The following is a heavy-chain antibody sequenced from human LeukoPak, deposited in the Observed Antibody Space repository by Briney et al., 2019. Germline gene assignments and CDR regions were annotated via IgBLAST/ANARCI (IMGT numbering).Heavy chain of an antibody. V-gene: IGHV3-48*03. D-gene: IGHD3-22*01. J-gene: IGHJ4*02. CDR3: AKDGVYYYDSSGYYIYDRYFDY. CDR1: GFTFSSYE. Sequence: GGSLRLSCAASGFTFSSYEMNWVRQAPGKGLEWVSYISSSGSTIYYADSVKGRFTISRDNAKNSLYLQMNSLRAEDTAVYYCAKDGVYYYDSSGYYIYDRYFDYWGQGTLVTVSS. CDR2: ISSSGSTI.